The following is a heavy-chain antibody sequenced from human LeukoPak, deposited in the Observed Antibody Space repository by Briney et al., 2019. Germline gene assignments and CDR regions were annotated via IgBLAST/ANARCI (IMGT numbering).Heavy chain of an antibody. CDR2: ISSSSSYI. Sequence: GGSLRLSCAASGFTFTSYLMNWVRQAPGKGLEWVSSISSSSSYIYYADSVKGRFTLSRDNANNSLYLQMSSLRAEDTAVYYCARGRLSGMDVWGKGTTVTVSS. V-gene: IGHV3-21*01. CDR1: GFTFTSYL. J-gene: IGHJ6*03. CDR3: ARGRLSGMDV.